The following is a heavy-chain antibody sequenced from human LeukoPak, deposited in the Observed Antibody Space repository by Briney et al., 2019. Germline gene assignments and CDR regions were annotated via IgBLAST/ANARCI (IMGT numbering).Heavy chain of an antibody. CDR1: GYTFTGYY. CDR3: ARGSPTMAGAKKAAFDI. D-gene: IGHD1-26*01. CDR2: INPDSGGT. J-gene: IGHJ3*02. V-gene: IGHV1-2*02. Sequence: GASVKVSCKASGYTFTGYYIHWVRQAPGQGLGRMGWINPDSGGTSYEQKFQGGVTMTRDTSISTAYMELNSLESDDTALFYCARGSPTMAGAKKAAFDIWGQGTMVTVSS.